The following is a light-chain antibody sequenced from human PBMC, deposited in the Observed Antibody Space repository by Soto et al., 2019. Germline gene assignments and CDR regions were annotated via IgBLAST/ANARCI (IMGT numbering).Light chain of an antibody. CDR1: QSVSSY. J-gene: IGKJ4*01. V-gene: IGKV3-11*01. CDR3: QQRSNWPLT. CDR2: DAS. Sequence: EIVLTPSPGTLSLSPGERATLSCRASQSVSSYLAWYQQTPGQAPRLLIYDASNRATGIPARFSGSGSGTDFTLTISSLEPEDFAVYYCQQRSNWPLTFGGGTKVDIK.